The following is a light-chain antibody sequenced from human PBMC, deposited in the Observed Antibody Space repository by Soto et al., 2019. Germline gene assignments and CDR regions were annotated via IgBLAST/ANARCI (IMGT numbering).Light chain of an antibody. CDR1: QSISSW. CDR3: QQYNSYWT. J-gene: IGKJ1*01. Sequence: DIQMTQSPSTLSASVGDRVTITCRASQSISSWLAWYQQKPGKAPKLLIYDASSLESGVPSRFSGGGSGTEFTLTICSLQPDDFATYYCQQYNSYWTFGQGTKVEIK. V-gene: IGKV1-5*01. CDR2: DAS.